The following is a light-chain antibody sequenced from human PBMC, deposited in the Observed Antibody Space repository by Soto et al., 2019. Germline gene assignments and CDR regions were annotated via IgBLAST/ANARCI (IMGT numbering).Light chain of an antibody. CDR1: SSDIGGYNS. CDR3: SSYTDRKNLV. J-gene: IGLJ1*01. V-gene: IGLV2-8*01. Sequence: QSALIQSPSASGSPGQSVTISCTGTSSDIGGYNSVSWYQQHPGKAPKVMIYDVTKRPSGVPDRFSGSKSGNTASLTVSALQAEDEADYYCSSYTDRKNLVFGTGTKVTVL. CDR2: DVT.